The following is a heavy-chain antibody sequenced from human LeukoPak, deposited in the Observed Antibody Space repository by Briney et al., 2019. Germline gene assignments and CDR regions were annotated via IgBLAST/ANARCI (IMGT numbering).Heavy chain of an antibody. D-gene: IGHD3-22*01. CDR1: GYTFTAYY. J-gene: IGHJ4*02. Sequence: ASVKVSCKASGYTFTAYYMHWVRQATGQGLEWMGWMNPNSGNTGYAQKFQGRVTMTRNTSISTAYMELSSLRSEDTAVYYCARGPGVITMRYFDYWGQGTLVTASS. V-gene: IGHV1-8*02. CDR3: ARGPGVITMRYFDY. CDR2: MNPNSGNT.